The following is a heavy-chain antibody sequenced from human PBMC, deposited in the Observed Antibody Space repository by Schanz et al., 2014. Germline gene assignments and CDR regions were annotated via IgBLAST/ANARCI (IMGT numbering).Heavy chain of an antibody. CDR3: AKVDRTRYYAMDV. D-gene: IGHD3-9*01. J-gene: IGHJ6*02. V-gene: IGHV1-69*04. Sequence: QVQLVQSAPEVKKPGASVKVSCKASGYSFTTYGLNWVRQAPGQGLEWMGRIIPILGITNVAQTFQDRVTITADKSTSTAYMELSSLRSEDTAVYYCAKVDRTRYYAMDVWGQGTTVTVSS. CDR1: GYSFTTYG. CDR2: IIPILGIT.